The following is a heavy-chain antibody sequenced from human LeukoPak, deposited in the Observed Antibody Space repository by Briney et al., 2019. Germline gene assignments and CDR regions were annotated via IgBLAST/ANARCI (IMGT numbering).Heavy chain of an antibody. Sequence: PSETLSLTCAVYGGSFSGHYWGWIPQPPGKGLEWIGESNHSGSTNYNPSLKSRVTISVDTSKNQFSLKLSSVTAADTAVYYCARTSWGIDYWGQGTLVTVSS. J-gene: IGHJ4*02. CDR1: GGSFSGHY. CDR3: ARTSWGIDY. V-gene: IGHV4-34*01. D-gene: IGHD7-27*01. CDR2: SNHSGST.